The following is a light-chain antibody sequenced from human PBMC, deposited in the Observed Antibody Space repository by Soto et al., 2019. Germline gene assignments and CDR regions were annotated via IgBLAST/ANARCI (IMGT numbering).Light chain of an antibody. CDR2: YDS. Sequence: LTQPPSVSVAPGKTARITCGGNNIGSKSVHWYQQKPGQAPVLVIYYDSDRPSGIPERFSGSNSGNTATLTISRVEAGDEADYYCQVWDSSSDHPFGGGTQLTVL. CDR1: NIGSKS. J-gene: IGLJ2*01. V-gene: IGLV3-21*04. CDR3: QVWDSSSDHP.